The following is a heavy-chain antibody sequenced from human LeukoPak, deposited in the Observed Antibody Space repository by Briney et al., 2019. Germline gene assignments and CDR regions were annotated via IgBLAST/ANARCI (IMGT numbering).Heavy chain of an antibody. V-gene: IGHV4-39*07. J-gene: IGHJ2*01. CDR2: MFYSGNT. CDR1: GGSISSSSYS. D-gene: IGHD5-12*01. Sequence: SETLSLTCTVSGGSISSSSYSWGWIRQPPGKGLEWIGTMFYSGNTYYNLSLKSRVTLSVDTSKNQFSLRLSSVTAADTALYYCAKDPNLGGDESFSYWYFDLWGRGTLVTVSS. CDR3: AKDPNLGGDESFSYWYFDL.